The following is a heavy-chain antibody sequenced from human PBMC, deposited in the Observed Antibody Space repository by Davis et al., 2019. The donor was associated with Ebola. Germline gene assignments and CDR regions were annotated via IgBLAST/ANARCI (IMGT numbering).Heavy chain of an antibody. V-gene: IGHV3-23*01. CDR3: AREGGGYSYGSFDY. Sequence: GESLKISCAASGFTFSSYAMSWVRQAPGKGLEWVSAISGSGGSTYYADSVKGRFTISRHNSKNTLYLQMNSLRAEDTAVYYCAREGGGYSYGSFDYWGQGTLVTVSS. CDR2: ISGSGGST. D-gene: IGHD5-18*01. CDR1: GFTFSSYA. J-gene: IGHJ4*02.